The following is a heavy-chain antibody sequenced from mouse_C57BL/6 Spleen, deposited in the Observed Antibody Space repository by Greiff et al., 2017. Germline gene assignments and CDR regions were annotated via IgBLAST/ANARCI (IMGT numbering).Heavy chain of an antibody. J-gene: IGHJ4*01. CDR3: ARREDYYGSRYAMDY. Sequence: EVKLQESVAELVRPGASVKLSCTASGFNIKNTYMHWVKQRPEQGLEWIGRIDPANGDTKYAPKFQGKATITADTSSNTAYLQLSSLTSEDTAIYYCARREDYYGSRYAMDYWGQGTSVTVSS. V-gene: IGHV14-3*01. CDR2: IDPANGDT. D-gene: IGHD1-1*01. CDR1: GFNIKNTY.